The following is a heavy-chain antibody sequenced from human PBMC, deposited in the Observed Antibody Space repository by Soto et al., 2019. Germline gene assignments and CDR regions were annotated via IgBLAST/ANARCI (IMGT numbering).Heavy chain of an antibody. D-gene: IGHD3-22*01. V-gene: IGHV4-34*01. CDR1: GGSFSGYY. CDR3: ARGQGDYYDRSGYYVDV. CDR2: INHSGST. J-gene: IGHJ6*02. Sequence: QVQLQQWGAGLLKPSETLSLSCAVYGGSFSGYYWSWIRQPPGKGLEWMGEINHSGSTNYNPSLKSRVTISVDTSKNQFSLKLTSVTAADTAVFFCARGQGDYYDRSGYYVDVWGQGSTVTVAS.